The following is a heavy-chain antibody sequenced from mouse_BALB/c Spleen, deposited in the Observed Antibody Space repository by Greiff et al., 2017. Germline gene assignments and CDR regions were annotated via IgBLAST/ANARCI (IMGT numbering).Heavy chain of an antibody. CDR2: ISSGSSTI. J-gene: IGHJ4*01. CDR1: GFTFSSFG. Sequence: EVKLEESGGGLVQPGGSRKLSCAASGFTFSSFGMHWVRQAPEKGLEWVAYISSGSSTIYYADTVKGRFTISRDNPKNTLYLQMSSLKSEDTAMYYCARRRAGSYYAMDYWGQGTSVTVSS. D-gene: IGHD3-1*01. CDR3: ARRRAGSYYAMDY. V-gene: IGHV5-17*02.